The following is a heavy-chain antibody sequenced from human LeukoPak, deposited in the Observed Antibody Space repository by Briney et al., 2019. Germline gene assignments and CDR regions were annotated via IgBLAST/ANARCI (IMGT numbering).Heavy chain of an antibody. Sequence: GESLKISCKGSGYSSTSYWIGWVRQMPGKGLEWMGIIYPGDSDTRYSPSFQGQVTISADKSISTAYLQWSSLKASDTVMYYCARPSFGDYYDSSGYRPFDAFDIWGQGTMVTVSS. V-gene: IGHV5-51*01. CDR1: GYSSTSYW. CDR2: IYPGDSDT. CDR3: ARPSFGDYYDSSGYRPFDAFDI. J-gene: IGHJ3*02. D-gene: IGHD3-22*01.